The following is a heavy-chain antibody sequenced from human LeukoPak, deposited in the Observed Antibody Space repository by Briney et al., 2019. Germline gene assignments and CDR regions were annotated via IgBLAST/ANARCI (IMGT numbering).Heavy chain of an antibody. D-gene: IGHD1-14*01. CDR1: GFTFSSYW. Sequence: GGSLRLSCAASGFTFSSYWMSWVRQDLGRGLEWVANIKQDGSEKYYVDSVRGRFTISRDNAKNSLYLQMNSLRAEDTAVYYCARGLNHDAFDIWGQGTMVTVSS. J-gene: IGHJ3*02. CDR3: ARGLNHDAFDI. V-gene: IGHV3-7*04. CDR2: IKQDGSEK.